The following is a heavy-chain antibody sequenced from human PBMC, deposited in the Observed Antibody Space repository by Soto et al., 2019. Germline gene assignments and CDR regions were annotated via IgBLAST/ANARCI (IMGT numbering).Heavy chain of an antibody. CDR3: ARTDGDLDV. V-gene: IGHV1-8*01. CDR1: GYTFSSYD. J-gene: IGHJ6*02. CDR2: MNPKSGHT. D-gene: IGHD4-17*01. Sequence: QVQRLQSGAEVKKPGASVKVSCKASGYTFSSYDINWVRQATGQGLEWMGWMNPKSGHTGSAQKLQGRVTMTRDSYISTAYMELSSLRSEDTAIYYCARTDGDLDVWGQGTTVTVSS.